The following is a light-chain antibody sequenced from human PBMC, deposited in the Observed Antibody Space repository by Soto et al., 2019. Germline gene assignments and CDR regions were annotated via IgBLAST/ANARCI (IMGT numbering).Light chain of an antibody. V-gene: IGLV2-8*01. Sequence: QSALTQPPSASGSPGQSVTIYCTGTSSDVGDYNYVSWYQQHPGKAPKLMIYEVNKRPSGVPDRFSGSKSGNTASLTVSGLQAEDEEDYYCSSYAGYSNLVFGGGTKLTVL. CDR1: SSDVGDYNY. CDR2: EVN. J-gene: IGLJ2*01. CDR3: SSYAGYSNLV.